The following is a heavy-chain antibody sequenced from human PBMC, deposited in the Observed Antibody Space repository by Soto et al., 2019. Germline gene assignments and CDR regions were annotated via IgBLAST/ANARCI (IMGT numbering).Heavy chain of an antibody. J-gene: IGHJ4*02. D-gene: IGHD2-21*01. V-gene: IGHV3-30-3*01. CDR2: ISYDGSTK. Sequence: GGSLRLSCAASGFTFSSFSLHWVRQAPGKGLEWLALISYDGSTKYNADSVKGRFTVSRDNSNNTLYLQLSSLRPEDTAVYYCARQGVALELDVWGQGTLVTVSS. CDR3: ARQGVALELDV. CDR1: GFTFSSFS.